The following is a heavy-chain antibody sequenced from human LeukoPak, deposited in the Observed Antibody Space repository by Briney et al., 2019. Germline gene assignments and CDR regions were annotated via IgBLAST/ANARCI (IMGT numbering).Heavy chain of an antibody. CDR1: GGSIGSSSYY. J-gene: IGHJ4*02. V-gene: IGHV4-39*01. D-gene: IGHD3-22*01. CDR3: ARHYYDSSGYYYYFDY. CDR2: IYYSGST. Sequence: SETLSLTCTVSGGSIGSSSYYWGWIRQPPGKGLEWIGSIYYSGSTYYNPSLKSRVTISVDTSKNQFSLKLSSVTAADTAVYYCARHYYDSSGYYYYFDYWGQGTLVTVSS.